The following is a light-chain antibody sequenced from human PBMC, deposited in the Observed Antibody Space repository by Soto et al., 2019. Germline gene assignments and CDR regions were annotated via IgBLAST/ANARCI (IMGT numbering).Light chain of an antibody. CDR1: QSVGIN. J-gene: IGKJ1*01. CDR3: QQYNDWPRT. V-gene: IGKV3-15*01. Sequence: TQTPPILSVSPGDRATLACGPSQSVGINVAWYQQKPGQAPRLLIYGASTRATGSPDRFISSGSATEFTLTISILLSEDFAVYYFQQYNDWPRTFGQGTKVDIK. CDR2: GAS.